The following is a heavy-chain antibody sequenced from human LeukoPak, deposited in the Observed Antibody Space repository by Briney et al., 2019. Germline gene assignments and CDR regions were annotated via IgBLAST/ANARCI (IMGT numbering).Heavy chain of an antibody. CDR2: IYHSGST. J-gene: IGHJ6*02. CDR1: GYSISSGYY. CDR3: ASRDHTAMVNRRGYGMDV. Sequence: SETLSLTCTVSGYSISSGYYWGWIRQPPGKGLEWIGSIYHSGSTYYNPSLKSRVTISVDTSKNQFSLKLSSVTAADTAVYYCASRDHTAMVNRRGYGMDVWGQGTTVTVSS. V-gene: IGHV4-38-2*02. D-gene: IGHD5-18*01.